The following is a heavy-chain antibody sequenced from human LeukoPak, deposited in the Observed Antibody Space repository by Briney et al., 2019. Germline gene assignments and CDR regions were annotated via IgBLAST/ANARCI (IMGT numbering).Heavy chain of an antibody. CDR3: ARGIRGIIRSSWFDP. J-gene: IGHJ5*02. CDR1: GGSFSGYN. CDR2: INYSGST. Sequence: SETLSLTCAVYGGSFSGYNWNRIRQPPGKGLEWIGEINYSGSTDYNPSLKSRVTILIDTSKNQFSLKLTSMTAADTAVYYCARGIRGIIRSSWFDPWGQGTLVTVSS. V-gene: IGHV4-34*01. D-gene: IGHD3-10*01.